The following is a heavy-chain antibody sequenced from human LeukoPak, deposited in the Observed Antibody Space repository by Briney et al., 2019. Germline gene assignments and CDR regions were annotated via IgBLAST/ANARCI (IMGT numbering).Heavy chain of an antibody. D-gene: IGHD4-23*01. CDR2: INPNSGGT. Sequence: ASVKVSCKASGYTSTGYYMHWVRQAPGQGLEWMGWINPNSGGTNYAQKFQGRVTITADESTSTAYMELSSLRSEDTAVYYCAREDYGGNLFDYWGQGTLVTVSS. V-gene: IGHV1-2*02. CDR1: GYTSTGYY. CDR3: AREDYGGNLFDY. J-gene: IGHJ4*02.